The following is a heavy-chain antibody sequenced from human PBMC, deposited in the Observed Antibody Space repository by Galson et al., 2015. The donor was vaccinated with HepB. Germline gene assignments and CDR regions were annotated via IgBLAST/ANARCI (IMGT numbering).Heavy chain of an antibody. CDR1: GFTFSSYW. CDR2: IKRDGSEK. D-gene: IGHD2-21*02. Sequence: SLRLSCAASGFTFSSYWMTWVRQAPGKGLEWVANIKRDGSEKNYVDSVKGRFTISRDNAKNSVSLQMHSLRAEDTAVYYCARATAKAFDIWGLGTMVTVSS. CDR3: ARATAKAFDI. V-gene: IGHV3-7*01. J-gene: IGHJ3*02.